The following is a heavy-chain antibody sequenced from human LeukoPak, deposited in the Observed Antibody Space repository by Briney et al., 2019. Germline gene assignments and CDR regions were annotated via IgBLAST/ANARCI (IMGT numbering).Heavy chain of an antibody. D-gene: IGHD4-23*01. CDR1: GFTFSSYA. Sequence: GSLRLSCAASGFTFSSYAMHWVRQAPGKGLEWVAVISYDGSNKYYADSVKGRFTISRENAKNSLYLQMNSLRAGDTAVYYCARSGLGGDDAFDIWGQGTMVTVSS. CDR2: ISYDGSNK. V-gene: IGHV3-30*14. CDR3: ARSGLGGDDAFDI. J-gene: IGHJ3*02.